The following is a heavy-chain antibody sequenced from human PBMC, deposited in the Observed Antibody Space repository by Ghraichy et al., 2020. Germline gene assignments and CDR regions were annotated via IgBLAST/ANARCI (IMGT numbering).Heavy chain of an antibody. V-gene: IGHV1-8*01. CDR2: MNPNSGNT. CDR1: GYTFTSYD. D-gene: IGHD7-27*01. J-gene: IGHJ6*03. CDR3: ARGTLGKGYYYYYMDV. Sequence: ASVKVSCKASGYTFTSYDINWVRQATGQGLEWMGWMNPNSGNTGYAQKFQGRVTMTRNTSISTAYMELSSLRSEDTAVYYCARGTLGKGYYYYYMDVWGKGTTVTVSS.